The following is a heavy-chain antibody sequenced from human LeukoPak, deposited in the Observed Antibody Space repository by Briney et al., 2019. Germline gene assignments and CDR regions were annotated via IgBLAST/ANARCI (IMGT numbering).Heavy chain of an antibody. CDR1: GFTFSSYG. CDR2: ISYDGSNK. J-gene: IGHJ6*02. CDR3: AKDSVCSGGSCYLYYYYGMDV. D-gene: IGHD2-15*01. Sequence: GGSLRLSCAASGFTFSSYGMHWVRQAPGKGLEWVAVISYDGSNKYYADSVKGRFTISRDNSKNTLYLQMNSLRAEDTAVYYCAKDSVCSGGSCYLYYYYGMDVWGQGTTVTVSS. V-gene: IGHV3-30*18.